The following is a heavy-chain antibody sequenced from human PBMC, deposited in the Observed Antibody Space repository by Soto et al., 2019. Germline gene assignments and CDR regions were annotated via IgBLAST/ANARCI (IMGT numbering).Heavy chain of an antibody. J-gene: IGHJ3*02. CDR2: TGTRRKYT. CDR1: GYALRDYS. V-gene: IGHV3-48*02. CDR3: VRDRDWAFDI. D-gene: IGHD3-9*01. Sequence: GGSLRLSCAASGYALRDYSMNWVRQAPGKGLEWVSYTGTRRKYTFYADSVRGRFTISRDDAGNSVYLQLNSLRDEDTAVYYCVRDRDWAFDIWGQGTMVTVSS.